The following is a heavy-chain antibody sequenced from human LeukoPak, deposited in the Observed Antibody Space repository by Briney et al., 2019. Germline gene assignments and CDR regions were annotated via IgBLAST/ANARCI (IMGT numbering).Heavy chain of an antibody. V-gene: IGHV3-23*01. Sequence: GGSLRLSCAASGFTFSSYAMSWVRQAPGKGLEWVSAISGSGGSTYYADSVKGRFTISRDNSKNTLYLQMNSLRAEDTAVYYCAKDWNHYDILTGFDYWGQGTLVTVSS. CDR3: AKDWNHYDILTGFDY. D-gene: IGHD3-9*01. CDR1: GFTFSSYA. J-gene: IGHJ4*02. CDR2: ISGSGGST.